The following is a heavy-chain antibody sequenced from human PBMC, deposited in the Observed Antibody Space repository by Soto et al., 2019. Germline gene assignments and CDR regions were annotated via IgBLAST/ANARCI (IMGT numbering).Heavy chain of an antibody. V-gene: IGHV1-69*01. CDR2: IIPIFGTA. Sequence: QVQLVQSGAEVKKPGSSVKVSCKASGGTFSSYAISWVRQAPGQGLEWMGGIIPIFGTANYAQKFQGRVTITADQSTSPAYMELSSLRSEDTAVYYCARGTTMIVVVRGGWFDPWGQGTLVTVSS. CDR3: ARGTTMIVVVRGGWFDP. J-gene: IGHJ5*02. D-gene: IGHD3-22*01. CDR1: GGTFSSYA.